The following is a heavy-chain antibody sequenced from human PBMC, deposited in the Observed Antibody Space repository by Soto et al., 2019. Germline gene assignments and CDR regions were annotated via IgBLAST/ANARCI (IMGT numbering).Heavy chain of an antibody. V-gene: IGHV4-4*07. D-gene: IGHD6-19*01. Sequence: LSLTCTVSGDSISDYYWSWIRQPAGKGLEWIGRFYYSGNTKSNPSLKSRVTMSADTSKNQFSLSLRSVTAADSAIYYCARMYNSGLYRPEGDYFFYGMDVWGQGTTVTVYS. CDR2: FYYSGNT. CDR1: GDSISDYY. CDR3: ARMYNSGLYRPEGDYFFYGMDV. J-gene: IGHJ6*02.